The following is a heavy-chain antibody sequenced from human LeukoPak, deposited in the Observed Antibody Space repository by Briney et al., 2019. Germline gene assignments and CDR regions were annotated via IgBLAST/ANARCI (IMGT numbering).Heavy chain of an antibody. CDR3: AREPRTYNWFDP. D-gene: IGHD1-1*01. Sequence: ASVKVSCKASGGTFSSYAISWVRQAPGQGLEWMGGIIPIFGTANYAQKFQGRVTITADESTSTADMELSSLRSEDTAVYYCAREPRTYNWFDPWGQGTLVTVSS. CDR1: GGTFSSYA. CDR2: IIPIFGTA. J-gene: IGHJ5*02. V-gene: IGHV1-69*13.